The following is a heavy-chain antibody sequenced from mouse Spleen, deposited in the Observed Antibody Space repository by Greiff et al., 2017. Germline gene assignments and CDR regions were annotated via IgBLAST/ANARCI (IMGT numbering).Heavy chain of an antibody. CDR2: INSNGGST. J-gene: IGHJ3*01. CDR3: ARHSNYYDGSYWFAY. CDR1: GFTFSSYA. D-gene: IGHD1-1*01. Sequence: EVKVVESGGGLVKPGGSLKLSCAASGFTFSSYAMYWVRQTPEKRLEWVAAINSNGGSTYYPDTVKDRFTISRDNAKNTLYLQMSSLRSEDTALYYCARHSNYYDGSYWFAYWGQGTLVTVSA. V-gene: IGHV5-6-2*01.